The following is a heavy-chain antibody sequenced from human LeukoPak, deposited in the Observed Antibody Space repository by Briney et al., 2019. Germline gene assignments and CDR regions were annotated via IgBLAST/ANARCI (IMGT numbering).Heavy chain of an antibody. J-gene: IGHJ4*02. CDR3: ATGQLELDY. CDR1: GYTLTELS. CDR2: FDPEDGET. Sequence: ASVKVSCKVSGYTLTELSVHWVRQAPGKGLEWMGGFDPEDGETIYAQKFQGRVTMTEVTSTDTAYMELSSLRSEDTAVYYCATGQLELDYWGQGTLVTVSS. V-gene: IGHV1-24*01. D-gene: IGHD1-1*01.